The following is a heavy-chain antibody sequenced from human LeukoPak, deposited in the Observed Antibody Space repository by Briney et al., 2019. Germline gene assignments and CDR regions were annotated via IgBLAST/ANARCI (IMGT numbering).Heavy chain of an antibody. Sequence: SETLSLTCTVSGGSISSYYWSWIRQPPGKGLEWIGYIYATGSANYNPSLKSRVTISVDTSKNQFSLNLRSVTAADTAVYYCARHGSVRSPLGPWGQGTLVTVSS. J-gene: IGHJ5*02. CDR2: IYATGSA. CDR3: ARHGSVRSPLGP. D-gene: IGHD3-10*01. V-gene: IGHV4-4*09. CDR1: GGSISSYY.